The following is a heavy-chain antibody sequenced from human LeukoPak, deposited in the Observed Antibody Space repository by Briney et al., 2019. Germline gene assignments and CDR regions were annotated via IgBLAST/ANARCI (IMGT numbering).Heavy chain of an antibody. CDR1: GYTLTELS. D-gene: IGHD2-2*01. V-gene: IGHV1-24*01. CDR3: ATAPYCSSTSCSDY. J-gene: IGHJ4*02. Sequence: ASVKVSCKVSGYTLTELSMHWVLQAPGKGLEWMGGFDPEDGETIYAQKFQGRVTMTEDTSTDTAYMELSSLRSEDTAVYYCATAPYCSSTSCSDYWGQGTLVTVSS. CDR2: FDPEDGET.